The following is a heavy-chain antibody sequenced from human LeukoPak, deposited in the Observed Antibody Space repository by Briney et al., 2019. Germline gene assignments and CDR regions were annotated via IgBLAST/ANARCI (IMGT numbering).Heavy chain of an antibody. Sequence: GGSLRLSCAASGASGFTFSNHWMSWVRQAPGKGLEWVANIKQDGSEMYYVDSVKGRFTISRDNAENPLYLQMNSLRADDTAVYYCGRTGDLSDYWGQGTLVTVSS. CDR2: IKQDGSEM. V-gene: IGHV3-7*01. D-gene: IGHD7-27*01. J-gene: IGHJ4*02. CDR3: GRTGDLSDY. CDR1: GFTFSNHW.